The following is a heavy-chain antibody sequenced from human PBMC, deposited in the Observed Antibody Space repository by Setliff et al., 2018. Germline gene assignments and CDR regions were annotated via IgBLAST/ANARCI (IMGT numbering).Heavy chain of an antibody. D-gene: IGHD2-2*01. J-gene: IGHJ6*03. CDR1: GFTLSRFW. Sequence: GESLKISCVTSGFTLSRFWMHWVRQVPGKGLVWVSRLHPNGITTRYADSVKGRFTIYRDMAENTLYLQMNSLRAEGTAVYYCARSPRPPTSLDYVDVWGDGTMVTVSS. CDR3: ARSPRPPTSLDYVDV. V-gene: IGHV3-74*01. CDR2: LHPNGITT.